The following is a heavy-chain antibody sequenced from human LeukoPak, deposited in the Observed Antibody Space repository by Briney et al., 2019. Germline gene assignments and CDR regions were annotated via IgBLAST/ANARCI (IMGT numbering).Heavy chain of an antibody. V-gene: IGHV4-38-2*02. Sequence: SETLSLTCTVSGYSISSGYYWGWIRQPPGKGLEWIGSIYHSGSTYCNPSLKSRVTISVDTSKNQFSLKLSSVTAADTAVYYCARVRGIYCSSTSCYAGWFDPWGQGTLVTVSS. J-gene: IGHJ5*02. D-gene: IGHD2-2*01. CDR1: GYSISSGYY. CDR2: IYHSGST. CDR3: ARVRGIYCSSTSCYAGWFDP.